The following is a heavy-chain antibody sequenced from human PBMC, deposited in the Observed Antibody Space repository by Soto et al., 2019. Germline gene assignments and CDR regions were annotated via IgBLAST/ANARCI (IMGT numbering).Heavy chain of an antibody. CDR1: GFTFSSYF. J-gene: IGHJ4*02. D-gene: IGHD3-16*01. CDR3: ARSNWGSDN. CDR2: IGNDGSST. V-gene: IGHV3-74*01. Sequence: PGGSLRLSCAASGFTFSSYFMHWVRQAPGKGLAWVAGIGNDGSSTNYADSVKGRFTISRDNAKNTLYLQMDSLAAEDTAVYYCARSNWGSDNWGQGTLVTVSS.